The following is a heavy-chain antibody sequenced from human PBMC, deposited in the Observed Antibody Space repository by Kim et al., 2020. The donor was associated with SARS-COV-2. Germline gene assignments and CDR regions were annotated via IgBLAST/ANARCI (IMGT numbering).Heavy chain of an antibody. CDR1: GFTFSSYA. CDR3: ARETAPDAQRGFYDSSGYPPFFDY. V-gene: IGHV3-23*01. Sequence: GGSLRLSCAASGFTFSSYAMSWVRQAPGKGLEWVSAISGSGGSTYYADSVKGRFTISRDNSKNTLYLQMNSLRAEDTAVYYCARETAPDAQRGFYDSSGYPPFFDYWGQGTLVTVSS. J-gene: IGHJ4*02. D-gene: IGHD3-22*01. CDR2: ISGSGGST.